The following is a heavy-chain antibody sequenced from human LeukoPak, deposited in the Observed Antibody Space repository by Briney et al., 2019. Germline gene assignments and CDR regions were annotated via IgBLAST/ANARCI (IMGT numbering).Heavy chain of an antibody. CDR2: INHSGST. Sequence: SETLSLTCAVYGGSFSGYYWSWIRQPPGKGLEWIGEINHSGSTNYNPSLKSRVTISVDTSKNQFSLKLSSVTAADTAVYYCARGWTRSYDFWGGYYITHWFDPWGQGTLVTVSS. D-gene: IGHD3-3*01. CDR3: ARGWTRSYDFWGGYYITHWFDP. CDR1: GGSFSGYY. V-gene: IGHV4-34*01. J-gene: IGHJ5*02.